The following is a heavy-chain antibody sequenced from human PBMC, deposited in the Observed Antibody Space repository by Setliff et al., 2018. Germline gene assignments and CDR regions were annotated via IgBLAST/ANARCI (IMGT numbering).Heavy chain of an antibody. CDR1: GFTFSNYW. CDR2: IKQNGSDK. J-gene: IGHJ4*02. V-gene: IGHV3-7*01. Sequence: LSLSCAASGFTFSNYWMSWVRQAPGKGLEWVANIKQNGSDKYYADSVKGRFTISRDNAKNSLYLQMNSLRAEDTATYYCARSENCFSTHCSPYDYWGQGTLVTVSS. D-gene: IGHD2-2*01. CDR3: ARSENCFSTHCSPYDY.